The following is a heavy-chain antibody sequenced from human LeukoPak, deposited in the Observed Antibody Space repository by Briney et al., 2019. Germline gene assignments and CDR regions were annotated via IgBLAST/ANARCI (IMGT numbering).Heavy chain of an antibody. D-gene: IGHD3-22*01. CDR3: AKGDYYDSSGYFDY. CDR2: VGGSGGRT. V-gene: IGHV3-23*01. J-gene: IGHJ4*02. Sequence: GGSLRLSCAASGFIFSSYAMSWVRQDPGKGLEWVSAVGGSGGRTSYADSVKGRFTISRDNSKNTLYLQMNSLRAEDTAVYYCAKGDYYDSSGYFDYWGQGTLVTVSS. CDR1: GFIFSSYA.